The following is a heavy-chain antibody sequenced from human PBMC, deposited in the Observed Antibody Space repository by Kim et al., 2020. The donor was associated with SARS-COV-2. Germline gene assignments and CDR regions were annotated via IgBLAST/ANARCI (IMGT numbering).Heavy chain of an antibody. Sequence: SETLSLTCTVSGGSISSSSYYWGWIRQPPGKGLEWIGSIYYSGSTYYNPSLKSRVTISVDTSKNQFSLKLSSVTAADTAVYYCARPSRRDRGWFDPWGQG. CDR1: GGSISSSSYY. D-gene: IGHD3-10*01. V-gene: IGHV4-39*01. CDR3: ARPSRRDRGWFDP. CDR2: IYYSGST. J-gene: IGHJ5*02.